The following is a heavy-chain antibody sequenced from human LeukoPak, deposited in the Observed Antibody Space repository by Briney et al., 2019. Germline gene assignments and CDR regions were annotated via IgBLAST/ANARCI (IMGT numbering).Heavy chain of an antibody. D-gene: IGHD6-19*01. CDR2: IKQDGSGQ. CDR1: GFTFSRYW. J-gene: IGHJ4*02. Sequence: PGGSLRLSCVASGFTFSRYWMSWVRQAPGKGLEWVAKIKQDGSGQYYLDSVKGRFTISRDNAKNSLYLQMSSLRAEDTAVYFCTTGYSSGWYNEGNYWGQGTLVTVSS. V-gene: IGHV3-7*01. CDR3: TTGYSSGWYNEGNY.